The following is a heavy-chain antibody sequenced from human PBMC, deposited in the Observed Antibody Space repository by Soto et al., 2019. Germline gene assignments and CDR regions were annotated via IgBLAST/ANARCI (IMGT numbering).Heavy chain of an antibody. D-gene: IGHD3-10*01. Sequence: QVQLQESGPGLVKPSQTLSLTCTVSGGSISSGDYYWSWIRQPPGKGLEWIGYIYYSGSTYYNPSLKSRVTISVDTSKNQFSLKLSSVTAADTAVYYCARGELLWFGESRFDAFDIWGQGTMVTVSS. CDR2: IYYSGST. J-gene: IGHJ3*02. CDR1: GGSISSGDYY. V-gene: IGHV4-30-4*01. CDR3: ARGELLWFGESRFDAFDI.